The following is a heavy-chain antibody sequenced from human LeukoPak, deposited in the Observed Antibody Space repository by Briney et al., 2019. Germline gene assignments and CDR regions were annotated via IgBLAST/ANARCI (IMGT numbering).Heavy chain of an antibody. J-gene: IGHJ4*02. CDR1: GGTFSSYA. CDR2: IIPIFGTA. D-gene: IGHD5-18*01. Sequence: SVKVSCKASGGTFSSYAISWVRQAPGQGLEWMGGIIPIFGTANYAQKFQGRVTITADESTSTAYMELSSLRSEGTAVYYCARVRNQLWPNYYFDYWGQGTLVTVSS. CDR3: ARVRNQLWPNYYFDY. V-gene: IGHV1-69*01.